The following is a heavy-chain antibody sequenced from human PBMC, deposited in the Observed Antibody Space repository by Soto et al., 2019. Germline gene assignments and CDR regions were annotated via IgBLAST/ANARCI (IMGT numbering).Heavy chain of an antibody. CDR1: GYTFINYW. D-gene: IGHD3-22*01. Sequence: PGESLKISCKGSGYTFINYWIGWVRQMPGKGLEWMGIIYPGDSDTRYSPSFQGQVTISADKSISTAYLQWSSLKASDTAIYYCARQGYYYDSSGYALFSYWGQATLVTV. V-gene: IGHV5-51*01. CDR2: IYPGDSDT. J-gene: IGHJ4*02. CDR3: ARQGYYYDSSGYALFSY.